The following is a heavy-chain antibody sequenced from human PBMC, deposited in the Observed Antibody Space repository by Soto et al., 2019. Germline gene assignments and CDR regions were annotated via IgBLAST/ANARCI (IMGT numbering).Heavy chain of an antibody. CDR2: ISFDGINK. D-gene: IGHD6-19*01. V-gene: IGHV3-30*18. CDR3: AKSGDSGWYGDYVDGFDI. Sequence: QVHLVECGGGVVRPGESLTLSCAASGFTFGKYGMHWVRQAPGKGLEWVTVISFDGINKDYADSVKGRFTISRDNSKNTLYLSMHSLRPEDTAVYYCAKSGDSGWYGDYVDGFDIWGQGTMVTVSS. CDR1: GFTFGKYG. J-gene: IGHJ3*02.